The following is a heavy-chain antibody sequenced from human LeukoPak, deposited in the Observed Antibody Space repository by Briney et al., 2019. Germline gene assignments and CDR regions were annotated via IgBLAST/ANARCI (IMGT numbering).Heavy chain of an antibody. CDR1: GASISSYY. CDR2: IHTSGST. D-gene: IGHD1-1*01. V-gene: IGHV4-4*07. J-gene: IGHJ4*02. CDR3: ARDRGTWNDDGFDY. Sequence: PSETLSLTCTVSGASISSYYWSWIRQPAGKGLEWIGRIHTSGSTNYNPSLKSRVTMSVDTSKNQFSLKLSSVTAADTAVYYCARDRGTWNDDGFDYWGQGTLVTVSS.